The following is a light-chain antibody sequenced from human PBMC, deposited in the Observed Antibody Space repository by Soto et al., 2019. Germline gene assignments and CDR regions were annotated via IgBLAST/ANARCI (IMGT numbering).Light chain of an antibody. CDR2: KAS. Sequence: DIQMTQSPSTLSGSVGDRVTITSRASQTISSLLAWYQQKPGKAPKLLIYKASTLKSGVPSRFSGSGSGTEFTLTICSLQPDDFATYYCQQHREWPITFGQGTRLEIK. J-gene: IGKJ5*01. V-gene: IGKV1-5*03. CDR3: QQHREWPIT. CDR1: QTISSL.